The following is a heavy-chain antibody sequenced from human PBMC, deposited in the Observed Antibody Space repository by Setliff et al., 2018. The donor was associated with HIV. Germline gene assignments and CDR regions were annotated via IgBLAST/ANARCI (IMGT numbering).Heavy chain of an antibody. CDR1: GFTFSSYW. D-gene: IGHD1-26*01. CDR3: ATGFATSH. CDR2: IWYDGSDK. V-gene: IGHV3-7*01. J-gene: IGHJ4*02. Sequence: GGSLRLSCAASGFTFSSYWMNWVRQAPGKGLEWVTFIWYDGSDKYYLDSVKGRFTISRDNAKNSLYLEMNSLRAEDTAVYYCATGFATSHWGQGTLVTVSS.